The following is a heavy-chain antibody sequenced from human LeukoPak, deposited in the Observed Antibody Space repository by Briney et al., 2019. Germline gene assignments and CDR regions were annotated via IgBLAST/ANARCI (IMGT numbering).Heavy chain of an antibody. Sequence: ASVKVSCSTSGYSIISYVSSWVRQAPGQGLEWMGWISAFNGNTNYAQKLQGRVTMTTDTSTSTAYMELRSLRLDDTAVYYCARYVGVGTVIGVLDIWGQGTMITVSS. D-gene: IGHD2-21*02. J-gene: IGHJ3*02. V-gene: IGHV1-18*04. CDR3: ARYVGVGTVIGVLDI. CDR1: GYSIISYV. CDR2: ISAFNGNT.